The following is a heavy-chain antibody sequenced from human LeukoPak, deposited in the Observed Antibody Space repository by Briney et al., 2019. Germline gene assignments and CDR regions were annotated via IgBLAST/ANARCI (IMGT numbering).Heavy chain of an antibody. Sequence: PSETLSLTCTVSGGSISSSSYYWGWIRQPPGKGLEWIGSIYYSGSTYYNPSLKSRVTISVDTSKNQFSLKLNSVTAADTAFYYCARQADITIRGESDAFDIWGQGTMVTVSS. V-gene: IGHV4-39*07. D-gene: IGHD5-24*01. CDR2: IYYSGST. J-gene: IGHJ3*02. CDR3: ARQADITIRGESDAFDI. CDR1: GGSISSSSYY.